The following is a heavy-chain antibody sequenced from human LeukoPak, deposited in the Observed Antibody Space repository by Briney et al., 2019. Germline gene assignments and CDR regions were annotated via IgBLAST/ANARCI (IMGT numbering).Heavy chain of an antibody. J-gene: IGHJ4*02. CDR1: GFTFSSYA. D-gene: IGHD6-19*01. CDR2: ISSNGGST. V-gene: IGHV3-64D*06. CDR3: VKDLYLSGWSSYFDY. Sequence: GGSLRLSCSAFGFTFSSYAMHWVRQAPGKGLEYVSAISSNGGSTYYADSVKGRFTISRDNSKNTLYLQMSSLRAEDTAVYYCVKDLYLSGWSSYFDYWGQGTLVTVSS.